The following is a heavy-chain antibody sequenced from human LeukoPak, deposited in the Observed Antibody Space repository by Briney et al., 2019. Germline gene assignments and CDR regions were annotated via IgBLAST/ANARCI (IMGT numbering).Heavy chain of an antibody. CDR3: AKYYDSSGYRPLPD. CDR2: ISGSGGST. D-gene: IGHD3-22*01. CDR1: GFTFSSYA. V-gene: IGHV3-23*01. Sequence: GGSLRLSCAASGFTFSSYAMSWVRQAPGKGLEWVAAISGSGGSTYYADSVKGRFTISRDNSKNTLYLQMNSLRAEDTAVYYCAKYYDSSGYRPLPDWGQGTLVTVSS. J-gene: IGHJ4*02.